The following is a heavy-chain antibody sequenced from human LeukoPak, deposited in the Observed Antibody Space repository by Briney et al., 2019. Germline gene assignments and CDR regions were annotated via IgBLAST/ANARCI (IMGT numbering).Heavy chain of an antibody. J-gene: IGHJ4*02. D-gene: IGHD5-12*01. CDR1: EFTFSNYG. CDR2: ISSSSSYM. Sequence: SGGSLRLSCAASEFTFSNYGMHWVRQAPGKGLEWVSSISSSSSYMYYAESLKGRFTISRDNAKNTLYLQMNSLRAEDTAVYYCARGPSGYHNTGGQGTLVTVSS. V-gene: IGHV3-21*01. CDR3: ARGPSGYHNT.